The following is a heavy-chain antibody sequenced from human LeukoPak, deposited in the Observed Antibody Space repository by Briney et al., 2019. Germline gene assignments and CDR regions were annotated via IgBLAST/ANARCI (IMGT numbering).Heavy chain of an antibody. Sequence: GGSLRLSCAASGFTFSSYWMSWVRQAPGKGLEWVANIKEDGSEKYYVDSMKGRFTISRDNAKNSLYLQMDSLRAEDTAVYYCATNSGWRFDYWGQGTLVTVSS. D-gene: IGHD1-1*01. CDR2: IKEDGSEK. CDR3: ATNSGWRFDY. V-gene: IGHV3-7*02. CDR1: GFTFSSYW. J-gene: IGHJ4*02.